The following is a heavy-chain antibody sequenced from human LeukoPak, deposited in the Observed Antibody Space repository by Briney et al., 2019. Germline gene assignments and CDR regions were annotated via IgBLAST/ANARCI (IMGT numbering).Heavy chain of an antibody. V-gene: IGHV4-4*07. D-gene: IGHD6-19*01. Sequence: SETLSLTCTVSGGSISSYYWSWIRQPAGKGLEWIGRIYTSGSTNYNPSLKSRVTMSVDTSKNQFSLKLSSVTAADTAVYYCARGGSGWYSGFFVHWFDPWGQGTLVTVSS. CDR1: GGSISSYY. CDR2: IYTSGST. CDR3: ARGGSGWYSGFFVHWFDP. J-gene: IGHJ5*02.